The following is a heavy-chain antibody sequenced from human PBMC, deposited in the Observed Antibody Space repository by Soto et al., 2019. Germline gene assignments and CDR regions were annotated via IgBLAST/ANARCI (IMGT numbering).Heavy chain of an antibody. V-gene: IGHV1-2*02. D-gene: IGHD3-3*01. CDR1: GYTFTGYY. Sequence: GASVKVSCKASGYTFTGYYMHWVRQAPGQGLEWMGWINPNSGGTNYAQKFQGRVTMTRDTSISTAYMELSRLRSDDTAVYYCARYYDFWTGFYKPPRDYYYYYDGMDVWGQGTTVTVSS. CDR3: ARYYDFWTGFYKPPRDYYYYYDGMDV. CDR2: INPNSGGT. J-gene: IGHJ6*02.